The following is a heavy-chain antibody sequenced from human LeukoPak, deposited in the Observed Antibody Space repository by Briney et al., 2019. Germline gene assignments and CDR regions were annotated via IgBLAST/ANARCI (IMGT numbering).Heavy chain of an antibody. CDR3: ASYAPDGNYDFWGGYRTFGY. V-gene: IGHV3-21*05. Sequence: GGSLRLSCAAPGFTFSSYSMNWVRQAPGKGLEWVSYISSTTIYYADSVKGRFTISRDNAKNSLYLQMNSLRAEDTAVYYCASYAPDGNYDFWGGYRTFGYWGQGTLVTVSS. D-gene: IGHD3-3*01. J-gene: IGHJ4*02. CDR2: ISSTTI. CDR1: GFTFSSYS.